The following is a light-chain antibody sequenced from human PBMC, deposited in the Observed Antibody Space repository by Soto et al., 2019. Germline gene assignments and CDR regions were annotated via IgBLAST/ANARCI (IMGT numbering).Light chain of an antibody. J-gene: IGKJ1*01. CDR2: AVS. V-gene: IGKV3-15*01. CDR1: QSVSNN. CDR3: QQSVNSPPTWR. Sequence: MRLSPCTLSLSLGXXASVSGRAVQSVSNNLAWYQQTPGQAPRLLIYAVSSRPAGIPARFSGSGSRTEFTLTINSLQSEDFAVYYCQQSVNSPPTWRSGQGTNVDI.